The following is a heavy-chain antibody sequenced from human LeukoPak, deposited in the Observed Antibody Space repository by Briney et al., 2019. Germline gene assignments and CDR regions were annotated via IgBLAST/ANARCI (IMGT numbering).Heavy chain of an antibody. CDR3: AKPIAVAGNFDY. CDR2: ISGSGGST. J-gene: IGHJ4*02. CDR1: GFTFSSYG. V-gene: IGHV3-23*01. Sequence: PGGSLRLSCAASGFTFSSYGMSWVRQAPGKGLEWVSAISGSGGSTYYADSVKGRFTISRDNSKNTLYLQMNSLRAEDTAVYYCAKPIAVAGNFDYWGQGTLVTASS. D-gene: IGHD6-19*01.